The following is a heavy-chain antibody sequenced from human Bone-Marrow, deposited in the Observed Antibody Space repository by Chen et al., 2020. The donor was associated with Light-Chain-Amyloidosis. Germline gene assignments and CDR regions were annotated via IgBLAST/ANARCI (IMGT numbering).Heavy chain of an antibody. D-gene: IGHD6-25*01. J-gene: IGHJ4*02. CDR3: ARDSGEAAADDS. CDR1: GFTFSSYS. Sequence: EVQLVESGGGLAQPGRSLRLSCAASGFTFSSYSMNWVRQAPGKGLEWISYIGSNPNIIFYADSVKGRFTIYRDNAKNSLYLQMHSLRAEDTAVYYCARDSGEAAADDSWGQGTLVTVSS. V-gene: IGHV3-48*01. CDR2: IGSNPNII.